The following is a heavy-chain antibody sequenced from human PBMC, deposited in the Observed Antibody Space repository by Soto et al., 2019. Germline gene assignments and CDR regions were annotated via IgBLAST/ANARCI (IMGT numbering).Heavy chain of an antibody. CDR3: ARVDAYDSSGYYIYYYGMDV. Sequence: GGSLRLSCAASGFTFSSYWMSWVRQAPGKGLEWVANIKQDGSEKYYVDSVKGRFTITRDSAKNSLYLQMNSLRAEDTAVYYCARVDAYDSSGYYIYYYGMDVWGQGTTVTVSS. V-gene: IGHV3-7*01. D-gene: IGHD3-22*01. CDR2: IKQDGSEK. CDR1: GFTFSSYW. J-gene: IGHJ6*02.